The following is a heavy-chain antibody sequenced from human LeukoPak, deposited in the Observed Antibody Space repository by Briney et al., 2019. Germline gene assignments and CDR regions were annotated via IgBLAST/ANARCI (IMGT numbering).Heavy chain of an antibody. V-gene: IGHV3-7*01. J-gene: IGHJ1*01. CDR2: INQGGSEK. D-gene: IGHD6-13*01. Sequence: GGSLRLSCAASGFTFSGYWMRWVRQAPGKGLEGVANINQGGSEKYYVDSVKGRFTISRDNAKNSLFLQMGSLRVEDTAVYYCARESTAGYNSSWYGFRNWGQGTLVSVSS. CDR1: GFTFSGYW. CDR3: ARESTAGYNSSWYGFRN.